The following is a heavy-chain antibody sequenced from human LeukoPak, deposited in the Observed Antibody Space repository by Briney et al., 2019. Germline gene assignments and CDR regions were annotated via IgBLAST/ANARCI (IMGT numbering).Heavy chain of an antibody. CDR3: ARSSVGVPRIICY. CDR2: MNPNSGNT. V-gene: IGHV1-8*01. Sequence: GASVKVSCKASRPTFLNYDIITWREATGQGLEWMGWMNPNSGNTGYAQKFQGRVTMTRSTSINKAYIELSNLTSEDTAVYYCARSSVGVPRIICYRGQGTLVTVSS. J-gene: IGHJ4*01. D-gene: IGHD1-26*01. CDR1: RPTFLNYD.